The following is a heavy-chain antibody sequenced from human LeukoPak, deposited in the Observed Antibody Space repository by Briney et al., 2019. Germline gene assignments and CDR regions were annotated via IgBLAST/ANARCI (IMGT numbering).Heavy chain of an antibody. D-gene: IGHD4-17*01. CDR2: IYTSGST. J-gene: IGHJ4*02. V-gene: IGHV4-4*07. CDR1: GGSISSYY. Sequence: SETLSLTCTISGGSISSYYWSWIRQPAGKGLEWIGRIYTSGSTNYNPSLKSRVTMSVDTSKNQFSLKLSSVTAADTAVYYCARDLMTTVTIRYFDYWGQGTLVTVSS. CDR3: ARDLMTTVTIRYFDY.